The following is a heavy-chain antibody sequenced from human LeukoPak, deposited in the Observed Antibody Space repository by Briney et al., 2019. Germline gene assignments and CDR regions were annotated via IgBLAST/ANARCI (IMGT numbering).Heavy chain of an antibody. CDR1: GGSISIYY. V-gene: IGHV4-4*07. D-gene: IGHD3-10*02. CDR2: VYTTGST. CDR3: ARVFGEDYYFDY. Sequence: SETLSLTCTVSGGSISIYYWSWIRQPAGKGLEWIGRVYTTGSTSYNPSLQSRVTMSVDTSKNQVSLKLRSVTAADTAVYYCARVFGEDYYFDYWGQGTLVTVSS. J-gene: IGHJ4*02.